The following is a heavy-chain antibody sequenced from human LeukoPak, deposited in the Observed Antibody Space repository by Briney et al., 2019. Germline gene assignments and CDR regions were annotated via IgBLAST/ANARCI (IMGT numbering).Heavy chain of an antibody. CDR1: GLTVSSTY. D-gene: IGHD3-16*01. J-gene: IGHJ5*02. Sequence: PGGSLRLSCAASGLTVSSTYMSWVRKAPGKGLEWVSVIYSGGSTYYADSVKGRFTISRDKSKNTLNLQMNSLRAEDTAVYYCARTSTFRSFWFGPWGQGTLVTVSS. CDR3: ARTSTFRSFWFGP. CDR2: IYSGGST. V-gene: IGHV3-53*01.